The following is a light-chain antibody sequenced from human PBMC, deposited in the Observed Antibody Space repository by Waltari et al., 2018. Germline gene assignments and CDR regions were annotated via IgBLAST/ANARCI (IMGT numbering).Light chain of an antibody. CDR1: QSINSY. CDR3: QQSYGTPLYT. Sequence: DIQMTQSPSSLSASVGDRVTIACRASQSINSYLNWYQHKPGKAPKLLIYAASTLQSGVPSRFSGSGSGTDFTLTITSLQREDFATYYCQQSYGTPLYTFGQGTRLEI. V-gene: IGKV1-39*01. J-gene: IGKJ2*01. CDR2: AAS.